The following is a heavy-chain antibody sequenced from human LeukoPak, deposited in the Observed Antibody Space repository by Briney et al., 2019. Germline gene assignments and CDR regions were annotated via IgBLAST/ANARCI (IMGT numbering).Heavy chain of an antibody. V-gene: IGHV1-24*01. CDR3: ARGVVWQYYYYYYGMDV. CDR1: GYTVTELS. J-gene: IGHJ6*02. D-gene: IGHD2-8*01. Sequence: ASVKVSCKVSGYTVTELSMHWVRQAPGEGLEWMGGFDPEDGETIYAQKFQGRVTMTEDTSTDTAYMELSSLRSEDTAVYYCARGVVWQYYYYYYGMDVWGQGTTVTVSS. CDR2: FDPEDGET.